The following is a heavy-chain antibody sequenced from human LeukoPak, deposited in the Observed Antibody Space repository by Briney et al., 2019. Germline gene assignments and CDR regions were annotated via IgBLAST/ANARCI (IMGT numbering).Heavy chain of an antibody. J-gene: IGHJ3*02. CDR1: GGPISSYY. D-gene: IGHD6-13*01. CDR2: VSYRGTT. V-gene: IGHV4-59*01. Sequence: SETLSLTCTVCGGPISSYYWNWIRQPPGKGLEWIGYVSYRGTTNYNPSLKSRVTISVDTSKNQFSLKLSSVTAADTAVYYCARPYSSNWYDAFHIWGQGTMVTVSS. CDR3: ARPYSSNWYDAFHI.